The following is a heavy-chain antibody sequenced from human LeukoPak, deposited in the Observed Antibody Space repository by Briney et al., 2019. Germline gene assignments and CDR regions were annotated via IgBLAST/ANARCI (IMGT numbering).Heavy chain of an antibody. CDR1: GFTVSSNY. CDR2: IYSGGST. CDR3: ARVRSYGTFDY. Sequence: GGSLRLSCAASGFTVSSNYMSWVRQAPGKGLEWVSVIYSGGSTYYADSVKGRFTISRDNSKNTLYLQVNSLRAEDTAVYYCARVRSYGTFDYWGQGTLVTVSS. J-gene: IGHJ4*02. D-gene: IGHD5-18*01. V-gene: IGHV3-53*01.